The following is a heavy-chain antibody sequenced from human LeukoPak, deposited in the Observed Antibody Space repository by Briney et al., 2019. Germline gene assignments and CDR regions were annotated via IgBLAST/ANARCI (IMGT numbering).Heavy chain of an antibody. CDR1: GFTFSSYA. Sequence: GGSLRLSCAASGFTFSSYAMSWVRQAPGKGLEWVSAISGSGGSTYYADSVKGRFTISRDNSKNTLYLQMNSLRAEDTAVYYCARDSYYDFWSAYYWGQGTLVTVSS. D-gene: IGHD3-3*01. V-gene: IGHV3-23*01. CDR3: ARDSYYDFWSAYY. J-gene: IGHJ4*02. CDR2: ISGSGGST.